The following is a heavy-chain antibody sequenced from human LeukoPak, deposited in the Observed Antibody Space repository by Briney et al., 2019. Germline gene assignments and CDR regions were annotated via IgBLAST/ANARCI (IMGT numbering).Heavy chain of an antibody. J-gene: IGHJ4*02. CDR1: GGSIGNYY. V-gene: IGHV4-59*01. D-gene: IGHD5-18*01. Sequence: SETLSLTCTVSGGSIGNYYWSWFRQSPGKGLEWIGFIHYSGNTNYNSSLKSRAIMSVDTSKNQFSLKLSSVTAADTAVYYCARGHNGYRQPHYWGQGTLVTVSS. CDR2: IHYSGNT. CDR3: ARGHNGYRQPHY.